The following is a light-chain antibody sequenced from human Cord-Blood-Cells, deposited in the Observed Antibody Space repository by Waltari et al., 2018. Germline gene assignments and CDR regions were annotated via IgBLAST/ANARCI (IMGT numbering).Light chain of an antibody. CDR3: QQYGSSPPRT. CDR1: QSVSSSY. V-gene: IGKV3-20*01. J-gene: IGKJ1*01. Sequence: EIVLTQSPGTLSLSPGERATLSCRASQSVSSSYLAWYQQKPGQAPRRLISGASSRATGIPDRFSGSGSGTDFTLTISRLEPEDFAVYYCQQYGSSPPRTFGQGTKVEIK. CDR2: GAS.